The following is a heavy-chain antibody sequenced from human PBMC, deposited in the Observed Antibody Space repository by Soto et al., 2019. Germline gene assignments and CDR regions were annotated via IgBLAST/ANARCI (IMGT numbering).Heavy chain of an antibody. J-gene: IGHJ4*02. CDR2: ISYDGSNK. D-gene: IGHD3-3*01. V-gene: IGHV3-30-3*01. Sequence: QVQLVESGGGVVQPGRSLRLSCAASGFTFSSYAMHWVRQAPGQGLEWVAVISYDGSNKYYADSVKGRFTISRDNSKYTLYLQMNSLRAEDTAVYYCARDKRDLRFLEWSYYFDFWGQGALVIVSS. CDR3: ARDKRDLRFLEWSYYFDF. CDR1: GFTFSSYA.